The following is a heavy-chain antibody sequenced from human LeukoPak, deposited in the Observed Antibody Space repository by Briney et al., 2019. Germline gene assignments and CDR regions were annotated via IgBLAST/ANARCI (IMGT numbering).Heavy chain of an antibody. Sequence: KSSEILSLTCAVYGGSFSGYYWSWIRQPPGKGLEWIGEINHSGSTNYNPSLKSRVTISVDTSKNQFSLKLSSVTAADTAVYYCAATYYDSSGYPAFGYWGQGTLVTVSS. D-gene: IGHD3-22*01. J-gene: IGHJ4*02. CDR2: INHSGST. CDR1: GGSFSGYY. CDR3: AATYYDSSGYPAFGY. V-gene: IGHV4-34*01.